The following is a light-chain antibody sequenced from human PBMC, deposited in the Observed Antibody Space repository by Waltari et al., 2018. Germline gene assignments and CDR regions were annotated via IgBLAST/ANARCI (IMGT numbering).Light chain of an antibody. CDR1: SLRSYY. V-gene: IGLV3-19*01. CDR2: GKN. J-gene: IGLJ1*01. CDR3: NSRDSTGNHFYV. Sequence: SSELTQDPAVSVALGQTVRITCQGESLRSYYASRYQQKPGQAPVVVIYGKNNRPSGIPDRFSGSRSGNTASLSITGAQAEDEADYYCNSRDSTGNHFYVFGTGTKVTVL.